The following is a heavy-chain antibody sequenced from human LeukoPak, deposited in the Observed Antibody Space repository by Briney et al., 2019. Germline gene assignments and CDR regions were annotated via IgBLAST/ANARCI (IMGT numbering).Heavy chain of an antibody. CDR3: ARNARFLHYYGMDV. J-gene: IGHJ6*02. D-gene: IGHD3-3*01. Sequence: GGSLRLSCAASGFTVSSNYMSWVRQAPGKGLEWVSVIHSGGSTYYADSVKGRFTISRDNSKNTLYLQMNSLRAEDTAVYYCARNARFLHYYGMDVWGQGTTVTVSS. CDR2: IHSGGST. CDR1: GFTVSSNY. V-gene: IGHV3-66*01.